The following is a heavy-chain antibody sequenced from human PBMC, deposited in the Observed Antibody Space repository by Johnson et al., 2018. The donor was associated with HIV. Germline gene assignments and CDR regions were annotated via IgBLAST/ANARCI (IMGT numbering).Heavy chain of an antibody. CDR1: GFTFSSYW. CDR2: IKSKTDGGTT. V-gene: IGHV3-15*05. D-gene: IGHD6-13*01. J-gene: IGHJ3*02. CDR3: STGFSSWAFDI. Sequence: VQLVESGGGLVQPGGSLRLSCAASGFTFSSYWMTWVRQAPGQGLEWVGRIKSKTDGGTTDYAAPVKGKFSISRDDSKNTLYLQMNSLKTEDTAVYYCSTGFSSWAFDIWGQGTMVTVSS.